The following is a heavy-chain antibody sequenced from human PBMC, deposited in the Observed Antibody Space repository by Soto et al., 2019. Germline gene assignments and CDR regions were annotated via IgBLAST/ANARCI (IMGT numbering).Heavy chain of an antibody. J-gene: IGHJ5*02. Sequence: ASVKVSCKVSGYTLTELSMHCVRQAPGKGLEWMGGFDPEDGETIYAQKFQGRVTMTEDTSTDTAYMELSSLRSEDTAVYYCATVLLGYCSGGSCPSPTDWFDPWGQGTLVTVSS. D-gene: IGHD2-15*01. V-gene: IGHV1-24*01. CDR2: FDPEDGET. CDR1: GYTLTELS. CDR3: ATVLLGYCSGGSCPSPTDWFDP.